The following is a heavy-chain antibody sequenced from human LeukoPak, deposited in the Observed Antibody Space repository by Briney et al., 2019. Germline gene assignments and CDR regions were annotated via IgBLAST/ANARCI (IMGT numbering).Heavy chain of an antibody. CDR1: GFTFSSYW. Sequence: PGGSLRLSCAASGFTFSSYWMSWVRQAPGKGLEWVANIKQDGSEKYYVVSVKGRFTISRDNAKNSLYLQMNSLRAEDTAVYYCARDQRYCSSSSCPWEPFDYWGQGTLVTVSS. CDR2: IKQDGSEK. J-gene: IGHJ4*02. V-gene: IGHV3-7*05. D-gene: IGHD2-2*01. CDR3: ARDQRYCSSSSCPWEPFDY.